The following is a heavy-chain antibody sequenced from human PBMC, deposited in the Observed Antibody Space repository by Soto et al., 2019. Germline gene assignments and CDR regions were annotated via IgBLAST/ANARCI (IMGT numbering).Heavy chain of an antibody. CDR3: ARVRIAVAATGAYYYYGMDV. V-gene: IGHV4-34*01. Sequence: QVQLQQWGAGLLKPSETLSLTCAVYGGSFSGYYWSWIRQPPGKGLEWIGEINHSGSTNYNPSLKSRVTISVDTSKNQFSLKLSSVTAADTAVHYCARVRIAVAATGAYYYYGMDVWGQGTTVTVSS. D-gene: IGHD6-19*01. CDR2: INHSGST. CDR1: GGSFSGYY. J-gene: IGHJ6*02.